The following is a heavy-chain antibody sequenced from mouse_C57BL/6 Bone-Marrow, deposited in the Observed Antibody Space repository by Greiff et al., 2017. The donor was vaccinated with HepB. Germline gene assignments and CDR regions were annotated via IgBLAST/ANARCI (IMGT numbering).Heavy chain of an antibody. Sequence: QVQLKQPGAELVKPGASVKLSCKASGYTFTSYWMQWVKQRPGQGLEWIGEIDPSDSYTNYNQKFKGKATLTVDTSSSTAYMQLSSLTSEDSAVYYCARWFPAMDYWGQGTSVTVSS. CDR1: GYTFTSYW. D-gene: IGHD2-2*01. CDR2: IDPSDSYT. J-gene: IGHJ4*01. V-gene: IGHV1-50*01. CDR3: ARWFPAMDY.